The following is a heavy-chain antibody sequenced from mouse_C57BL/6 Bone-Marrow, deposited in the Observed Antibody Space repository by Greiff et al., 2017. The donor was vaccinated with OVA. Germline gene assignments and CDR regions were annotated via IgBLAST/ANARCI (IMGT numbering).Heavy chain of an antibody. V-gene: IGHV1-52*01. J-gene: IGHJ1*03. CDR1: GYTFTSYW. CDR3: ARRVDGSSFHWYFDG. CDR2: IDPSDSET. Sequence: QVQLQQPGAELVRPGSSVKLSCKASGYTFTSYWMHWVKQRPIQGLEWIGNIDPSDSETHYNQKFKDKATLTVDNSSSTAYMQLSSLTSVDSAVYYCARRVDGSSFHWYFDGWGTGTTVTVSS. D-gene: IGHD1-1*01.